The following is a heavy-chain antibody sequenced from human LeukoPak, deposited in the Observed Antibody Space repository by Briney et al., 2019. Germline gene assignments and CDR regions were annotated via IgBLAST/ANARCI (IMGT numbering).Heavy chain of an antibody. Sequence: GGSLRLSCVASGFSFTTHAMGWVRQAPGRGLEWVSHISGSGGSTKYSGSVKGRFTISRDNAKNSLYLQMNSLRAEDTAVYYCARVGGSSWFYAFDIWGQGTMVTVSS. CDR3: ARVGGSSWFYAFDI. CDR2: ISGSGGST. J-gene: IGHJ3*02. V-gene: IGHV3-23*01. D-gene: IGHD6-13*01. CDR1: GFSFTTHA.